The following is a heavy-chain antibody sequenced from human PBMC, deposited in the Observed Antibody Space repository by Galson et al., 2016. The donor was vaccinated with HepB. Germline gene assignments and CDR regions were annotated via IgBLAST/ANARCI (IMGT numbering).Heavy chain of an antibody. Sequence: QSGAEVKKPGESLRISCKGSGYSFTSYWISWVRQMPGKGLEWMGRIDPSDSYTNYSPSFQAHVTISADKSISTAYLQWSSLKASDTAMYYCAGGHYGSGSFYLFDYWGQGTLVTVSS. CDR3: AGGHYGSGSFYLFDY. D-gene: IGHD3-10*01. CDR1: GYSFTSYW. V-gene: IGHV5-10-1*01. J-gene: IGHJ4*02. CDR2: IDPSDSYT.